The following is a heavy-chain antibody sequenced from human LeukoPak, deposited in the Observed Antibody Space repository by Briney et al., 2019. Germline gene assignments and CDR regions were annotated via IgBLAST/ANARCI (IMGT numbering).Heavy chain of an antibody. V-gene: IGHV3-9*01. CDR1: GFTFDDYA. CDR3: AKTSLWDESGHYYYMDV. J-gene: IGHJ6*03. CDR2: ISWNSGSI. D-gene: IGHD3-3*01. Sequence: GGSLRLSCAASGFTFDDYAMHWVRQAPGKGLEWVSGISWNSGSIGYADSVKGRFTISRDNSKNTLYLQMNSLRAEDTAVYYCAKTSLWDESGHYYYMDVWGKGTTVTISS.